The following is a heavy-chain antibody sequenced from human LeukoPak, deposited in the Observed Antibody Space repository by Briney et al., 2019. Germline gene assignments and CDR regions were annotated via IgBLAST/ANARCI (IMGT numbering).Heavy chain of an antibody. CDR1: GFTFSSHS. J-gene: IGHJ4*02. CDR3: AQRGYSGYSFDY. CDR2: ISSSSSYI. D-gene: IGHD5-12*01. Sequence: GGSLRLPCAASGFTFSSHSMNWVRQAPGKGLEWVSSISSSSSYIYYADSVKGRFTISRDNAKNSLYLQMNSLRAEDTAVYYCAQRGYSGYSFDYWGQGTLVTVSS. V-gene: IGHV3-21*01.